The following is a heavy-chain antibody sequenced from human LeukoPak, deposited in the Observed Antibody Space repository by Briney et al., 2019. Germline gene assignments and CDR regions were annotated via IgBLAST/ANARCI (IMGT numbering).Heavy chain of an antibody. CDR1: GITLSNYG. V-gene: IGHV3-23*01. CDR2: LSDSGGST. CDR3: AKRGVVIRAVIMFMFQKEAYYFDY. J-gene: IGHJ4*02. Sequence: QPGGSLRLSCAVSGITLSNYGMSWVRQAPGKGLEWVAGLSDSGGSTNYADSVKGRFTVSRDNPKNTLYLQMNSLRAEDTAVYFCAKRGVVIRAVIMFMFQKEAYYFDYWGQGALGTVSS. D-gene: IGHD3-10*01.